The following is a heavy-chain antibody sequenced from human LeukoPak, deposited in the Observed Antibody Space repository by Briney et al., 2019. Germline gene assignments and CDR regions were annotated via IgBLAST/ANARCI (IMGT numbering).Heavy chain of an antibody. CDR2: INPNSGGT. Sequence: ASVKVSCKASGYTFTGYYMHWVRQAPGQGLEWMGWINPNSGGTNYAQKFKGRVTMIRETSISTAYMELSRLRSDDTAVYYCARDALVDASGDYWGQGTLVTVSS. J-gene: IGHJ4*02. V-gene: IGHV1-2*02. CDR3: ARDALVDASGDY. CDR1: GYTFTGYY. D-gene: IGHD6-6*01.